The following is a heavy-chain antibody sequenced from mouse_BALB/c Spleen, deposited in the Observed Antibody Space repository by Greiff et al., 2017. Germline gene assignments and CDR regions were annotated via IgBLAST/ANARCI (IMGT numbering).Heavy chain of an antibody. Sequence: VQLKQSGPELVKPGASVKIPCKASGYTFTDYNMDWVKQSHGKSLEWIGDINPNNGGTIYNQKFKGKATLTVDKSSSTAYMELRSLTSEDTAVYYCARRDFWFAYWGQGTLVTVSA. D-gene: IGHD3-3*01. CDR3: ARRDFWFAY. J-gene: IGHJ3*01. V-gene: IGHV1-18*01. CDR1: GYTFTDYN. CDR2: INPNNGGT.